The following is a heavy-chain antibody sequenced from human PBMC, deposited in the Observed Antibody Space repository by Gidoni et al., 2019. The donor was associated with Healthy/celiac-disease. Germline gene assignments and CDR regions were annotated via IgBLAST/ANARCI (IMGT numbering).Heavy chain of an antibody. Sequence: QITLKESGPTLVTPTQTLTLTCTFSGFSLSTSGVGVGWIRQPPGKALAWLALMYWNDDKRYSPSLKSRLTITKDTSKNQVVLTMTNMDPVDTATYYCAHRVPFSGSYPVFDYWGQGTLVTVSS. V-gene: IGHV2-5*01. J-gene: IGHJ4*02. CDR3: AHRVPFSGSYPVFDY. CDR1: GFSLSTSGVG. CDR2: MYWNDDK. D-gene: IGHD1-26*01.